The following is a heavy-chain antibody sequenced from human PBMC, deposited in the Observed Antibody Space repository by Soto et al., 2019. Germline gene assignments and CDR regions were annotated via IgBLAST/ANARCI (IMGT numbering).Heavy chain of an antibody. Sequence: SPILSCAASGVTFSSYAMHWVRQAPGKGLEWVEVISYDGSNKYYADSVKGRLTISRDNSKNTLYLQMNSLRAEDTAVYYCADGGEWSFNFDYWGQGTLVTVSS. CDR2: ISYDGSNK. V-gene: IGHV3-30-3*01. J-gene: IGHJ4*02. D-gene: IGHD2-8*01. CDR1: GVTFSSYA. CDR3: ADGGEWSFNFDY.